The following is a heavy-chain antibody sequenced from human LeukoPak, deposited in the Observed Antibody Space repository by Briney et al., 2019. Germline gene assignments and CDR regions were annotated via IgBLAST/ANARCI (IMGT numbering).Heavy chain of an antibody. D-gene: IGHD3-22*01. Sequence: GGSLRLSCAPSGFTFSSYAMSCVPHAPGKGLEWVSAISCSGGSTYYTHSAKGRFTISRDNSKNTLYLHMNSLRAEDTPVYYLPRNRIYYNISPFYRYSYGMAVGGQGTPV. V-gene: IGHV3-23*01. J-gene: IGHJ6*02. CDR2: ISCSGGST. CDR1: GFTFSSYA. CDR3: PRNRIYYNISPFYRYSYGMAV.